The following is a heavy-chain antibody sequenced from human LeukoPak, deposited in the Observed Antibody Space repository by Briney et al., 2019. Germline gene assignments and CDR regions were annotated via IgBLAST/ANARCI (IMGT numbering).Heavy chain of an antibody. CDR2: INPSGGST. D-gene: IGHD4-17*01. CDR3: AKAHYGDYGGETIDY. Sequence: ASVKVSCKASGYTFTSYYMHWVRQAPGQGLEWMGIINPSGGSTSYAQKFQGRVTMTRDTSTSTVYMELSSLRSEDTAVYYCAKAHYGDYGGETIDYWSQGTLVTVSS. V-gene: IGHV1-46*01. J-gene: IGHJ4*02. CDR1: GYTFTSYY.